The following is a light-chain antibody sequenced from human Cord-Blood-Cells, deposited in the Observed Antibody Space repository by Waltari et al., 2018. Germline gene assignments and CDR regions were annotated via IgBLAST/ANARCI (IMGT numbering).Light chain of an antibody. CDR3: QQYGSSFT. Sequence: EIVLTQSPGTLSLSPGERATLSCRASHSVSSSYLAWYQQKPGQAPRLLIYGASSRATCIPDRFSGSGSGTDFTLTISRLEPEDFAVYYCQQYGSSFTFGPGTKVDIK. CDR2: GAS. J-gene: IGKJ3*01. CDR1: HSVSSSY. V-gene: IGKV3-20*01.